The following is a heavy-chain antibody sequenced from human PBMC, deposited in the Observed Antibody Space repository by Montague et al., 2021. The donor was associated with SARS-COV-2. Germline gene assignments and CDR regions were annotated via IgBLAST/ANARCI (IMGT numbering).Heavy chain of an antibody. CDR3: TRDRDYGDYLNWFNP. V-gene: IGHV3-7*01. CDR2: IRQDGSDK. D-gene: IGHD4-17*01. CDR1: GFNIVSYW. Sequence: SLRLSCAASGFNIVSYWMSWVRQAPGKGLEWVANIRQDGSDKYYVDSVRGRFTISRDNAKNSLYLQMNSLRAADTGVYYCTRDRDYGDYLNWFNPWCQGTLVTVSS. J-gene: IGHJ5*02.